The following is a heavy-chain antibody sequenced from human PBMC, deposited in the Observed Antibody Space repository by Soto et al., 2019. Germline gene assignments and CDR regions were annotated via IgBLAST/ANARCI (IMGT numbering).Heavy chain of an antibody. J-gene: IGHJ4*02. Sequence: WGSLRLSCAPSGFTFINYWISLFRQAPGQWLEWVASIKQDGSVKHYVDSVKGRFTISRDNAEKSLHLQMNSLRAEDTAVYYCAKLRGDYTVFDYWGQGARVTVSS. CDR2: IKQDGSVK. CDR1: GFTFINYW. D-gene: IGHD4-17*01. V-gene: IGHV3-7*03. CDR3: AKLRGDYTVFDY.